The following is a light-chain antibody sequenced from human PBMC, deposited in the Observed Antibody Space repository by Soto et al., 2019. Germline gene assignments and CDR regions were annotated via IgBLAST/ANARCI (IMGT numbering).Light chain of an antibody. CDR2: GAS. CDR3: QQYSSTFWT. Sequence: EIVLTQSPGTLSLSPGERTTLSCRASQSISSSYLAWYQQKPGQAPRLLVYGASSRATGIPDRISGSGSGTDFTLPIIRLEPEDFALYYCQQYSSTFWTLGQGTKVEIK. V-gene: IGKV3-20*01. CDR1: QSISSSY. J-gene: IGKJ1*01.